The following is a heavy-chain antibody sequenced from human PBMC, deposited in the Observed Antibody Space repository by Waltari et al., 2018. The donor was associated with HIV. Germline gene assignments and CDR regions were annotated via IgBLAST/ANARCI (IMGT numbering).Heavy chain of an antibody. D-gene: IGHD1-26*01. J-gene: IGHJ2*01. V-gene: IGHV3-30*02. CDR1: GFTFSSYG. CDR3: AKQLGATRNWYFDL. CDR2: IRYDGSNK. Sequence: QVQLVESGGGVVQPGGSLSLSCAAPGFTFSSYGMHWVRQAPGKGLEWVAFIRYDGSNKYYADSVKGRFTISRDNSKNTLYLQMNSLRAEDTAVYYCAKQLGATRNWYFDLWGRGTLVTVSS.